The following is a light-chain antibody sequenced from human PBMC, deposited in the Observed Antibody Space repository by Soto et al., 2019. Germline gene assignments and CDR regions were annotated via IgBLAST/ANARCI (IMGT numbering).Light chain of an antibody. CDR3: SSYAASNNLV. Sequence: QSVLTQPPSASGSPGQSVTISCTGTSSDVGGYNYVSWYQPHPGKAPKLMIYEVTKRPSGVPDRFSASKSGNTASLTVSGLQAEDEADYYCSSYAASNNLVFGGGTKLTVL. CDR2: EVT. V-gene: IGLV2-8*01. CDR1: SSDVGGYNY. J-gene: IGLJ3*02.